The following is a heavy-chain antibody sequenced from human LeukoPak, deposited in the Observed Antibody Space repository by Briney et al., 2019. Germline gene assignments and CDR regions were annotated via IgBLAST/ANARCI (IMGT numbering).Heavy chain of an antibody. CDR1: EFTFSSYG. J-gene: IGHJ4*02. V-gene: IGHV3-30*18. CDR2: ISNDGSNK. Sequence: GRSLRLSCAASEFTFSSYGMHWVRQAPGEGLEWVAVISNDGSNKYYADSVKGRFTISRDNSKNTLYLQMNSLRAEDTAVYYCAKDGQGLTYYFDYWGQGTLVTVSS. CDR3: AKDGQGLTYYFDY. D-gene: IGHD3-9*01.